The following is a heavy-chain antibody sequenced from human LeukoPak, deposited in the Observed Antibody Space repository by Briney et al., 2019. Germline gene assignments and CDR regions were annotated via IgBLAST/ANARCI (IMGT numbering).Heavy chain of an antibody. D-gene: IGHD1-20*01. CDR1: GYTFTGYY. CDR2: INPNSGGT. Sequence: ASVKVSCKASGYTFTGYYMHWVRQAPGQGLEWMGWINPNSGGTNYAQKLQGRVTMTTDTSTSTAYMELRSLRSDDTAVYYCARSNYPEDNWNGLSFDYWGQGTLVTVSS. J-gene: IGHJ4*02. CDR3: ARSNYPEDNWNGLSFDY. V-gene: IGHV1-2*02.